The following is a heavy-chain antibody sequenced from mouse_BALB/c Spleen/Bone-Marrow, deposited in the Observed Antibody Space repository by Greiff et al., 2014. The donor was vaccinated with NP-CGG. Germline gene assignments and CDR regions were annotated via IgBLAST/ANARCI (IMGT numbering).Heavy chain of an antibody. V-gene: IGHV5-6-3*01. CDR2: INSNGGST. CDR3: ARGNYGNYVDYFDY. J-gene: IGHJ2*01. D-gene: IGHD2-1*01. Sequence: DVHLVESGGGLVQPGGSLKLSCAASGFTFSSYGMSWDRQTPDKRLELVASINSNGGSTYYPDSVKGRFTISRDNAKKTLSLQMSSLKSEDTAVYYCARGNYGNYVDYFDYWGQGTTLTVSS. CDR1: GFTFSSYG.